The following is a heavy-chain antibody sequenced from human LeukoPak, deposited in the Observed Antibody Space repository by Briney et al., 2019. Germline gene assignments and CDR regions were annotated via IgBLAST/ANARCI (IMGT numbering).Heavy chain of an antibody. V-gene: IGHV3-23*01. Sequence: PGGSLRLSCAASGFTFSNYAMSWVRQAPGKGLEWVSGMSIRADSTTSADSVKGRFTISRDNSKNTLYLQMNSLRAEDTAVYYCAKDRSRYAGNAFDFWGQGTMVTVSS. J-gene: IGHJ3*01. CDR1: GFTFSNYA. CDR2: MSIRADST. CDR3: AKDRSRYAGNAFDF. D-gene: IGHD3-10*01.